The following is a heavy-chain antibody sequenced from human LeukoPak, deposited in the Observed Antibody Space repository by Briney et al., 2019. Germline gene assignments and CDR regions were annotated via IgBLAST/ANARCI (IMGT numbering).Heavy chain of an antibody. CDR2: ISSSSSYI. CDR1: GFTFSSYS. V-gene: IGHV3-21*01. CDR3: ARVPLVVTAILVVGDY. D-gene: IGHD2-21*02. J-gene: IGHJ4*02. Sequence: GGSLRLSCAASGFTFSSYSMNWVRQAPGKGLEWVSSISSSSSYIYYADSVKGRFTISRDNAKNSLYLQMNSLRAEDTAVYYCARVPLVVTAILVVGDYWSQGTLVTVSS.